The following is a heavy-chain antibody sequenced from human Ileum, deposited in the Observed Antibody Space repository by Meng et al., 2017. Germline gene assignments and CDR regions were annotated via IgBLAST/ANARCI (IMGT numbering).Heavy chain of an antibody. J-gene: IGHJ4*02. CDR2: INHEGST. CDR1: GGSFSVYY. V-gene: IGHV4-34*01. Sequence: QVQSQPWGEGLLTSSETLSLTCVFYGGSFSVYYWNRVRQAPPKWIEWIEEINHEGSTNYNPSLRSRVTMSVDTSKIQFSLNLRCVTDADTAIYYCGSEPTRVTTSQLPVNWGQGTLVTVSS. D-gene: IGHD4-17*01. CDR3: GSEPTRVTTSQLPVN.